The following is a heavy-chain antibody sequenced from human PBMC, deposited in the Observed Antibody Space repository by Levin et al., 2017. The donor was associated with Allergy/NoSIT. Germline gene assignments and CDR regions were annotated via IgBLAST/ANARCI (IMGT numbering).Heavy chain of an antibody. J-gene: IGHJ4*02. V-gene: IGHV1-8*01. CDR2: MNPNSGNV. D-gene: IGHD2-21*02. Sequence: ASVKVSCKASGYSFTSYDINWVRQATGQGPEWMAWMNPNSGNVGYYAQKFQGRVTMTWDTSISTAYFELSSLRSEDTAVYYCARRMVTAIDFFDYWGQGTLVTVTS. CDR3: ARRMVTAIDFFDY. CDR1: GYSFTSYD.